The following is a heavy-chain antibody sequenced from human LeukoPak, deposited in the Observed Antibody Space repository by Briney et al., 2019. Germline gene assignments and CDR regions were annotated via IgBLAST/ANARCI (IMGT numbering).Heavy chain of an antibody. CDR2: IKKDGSEK. CDR3: ARVRITMIVVVNYFDY. CDR1: GFTVRSYW. D-gene: IGHD3-22*01. V-gene: IGHV3-7*01. Sequence: GGSLRLSCAASGFTVRSYWMSWVRQAPGKGLEWVANIKKDGSEKYYVDSVKGRFTISRDNAKNSLYLQMNSLRAEDTAVYYCARVRITMIVVVNYFDYWGQGTLVTVSS. J-gene: IGHJ4*02.